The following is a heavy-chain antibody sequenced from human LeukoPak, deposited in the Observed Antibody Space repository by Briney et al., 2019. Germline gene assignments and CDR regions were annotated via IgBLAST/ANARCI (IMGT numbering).Heavy chain of an antibody. D-gene: IGHD3-9*01. V-gene: IGHV1-2*02. CDR1: GYTFADYY. Sequence: ASVKVSRKTSGYTFADYYIHWVRQAPGQGLEWMGWIYPKSGGTNSAQKFQGRVTMTRDTSISTAYMELSRLRFDDTAVYYCARVSTSGYRDWLDPWSQGTLVTVSS. CDR2: IYPKSGGT. CDR3: ARVSTSGYRDWLDP. J-gene: IGHJ5*02.